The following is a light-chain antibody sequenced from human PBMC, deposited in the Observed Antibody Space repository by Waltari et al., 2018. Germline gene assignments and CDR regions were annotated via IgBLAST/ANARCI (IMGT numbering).Light chain of an antibody. CDR3: QQSYSFPHT. J-gene: IGKJ2*01. CDR2: AAS. V-gene: IGKV1-39*01. CDR1: QSIGSY. Sequence: DIQMTQSPSSLSASVGDRVTISCRESQSIGSYLNWYQQEPGKAHKLLIYAASNLQGGVPSRFSGSESGADYALTISSLQPEDFATYHCQQSYSFPHTFGQGTKLEIK.